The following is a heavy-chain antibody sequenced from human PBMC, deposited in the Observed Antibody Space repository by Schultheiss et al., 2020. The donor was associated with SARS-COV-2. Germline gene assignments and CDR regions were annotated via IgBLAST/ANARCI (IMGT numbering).Heavy chain of an antibody. CDR2: IYYSGST. J-gene: IGHJ4*02. CDR1: GGSISSSSYY. D-gene: IGHD3-3*01. CDR3: ARVDDFWMSDY. V-gene: IGHV4-39*07. Sequence: LSCTVSGGSISSSSYYWGWIRQPPGKGLEWIGSIYYSGSTYYNPSLKSRVTISVDTSKNQFSLKLSSVTAADMAVYYCARVDDFWMSDYWGQGTLVTVSS.